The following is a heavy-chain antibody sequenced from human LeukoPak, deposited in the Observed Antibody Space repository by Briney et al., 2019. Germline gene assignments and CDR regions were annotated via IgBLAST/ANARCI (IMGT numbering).Heavy chain of an antibody. V-gene: IGHV3-23*01. D-gene: IGHD3-22*01. CDR3: AKDLISTNYYDSSGYYLDY. J-gene: IGHJ4*02. CDR2: SSGGGENT. Sequence: GGTLRLSCAASGFTFSTYGMNWVRQAPGKGLEWVSGSSGGGENTYYADSVKGRFTISRDNSKNSLYLQMNSLRAEDTAVYYCAKDLISTNYYDSSGYYLDYWGQGTLVTVSS. CDR1: GFTFSTYG.